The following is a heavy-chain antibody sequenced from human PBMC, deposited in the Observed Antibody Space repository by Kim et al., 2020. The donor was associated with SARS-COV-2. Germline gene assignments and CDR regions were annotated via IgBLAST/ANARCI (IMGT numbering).Heavy chain of an antibody. CDR3: ARDRGYSGYDYGAYFDY. Sequence: GGSLRLSCAASGFTFSSYAMHWVRQAPGKGLEWVAVISYDGSNKYYADSVKGRFTISRDNSKNTLDLQMNSLRAEDTAVYYCARDRGYSGYDYGAYFDYWGQGTLVTVSS. J-gene: IGHJ4*03. CDR1: GFTFSSYA. V-gene: IGHV3-30*04. D-gene: IGHD5-12*01. CDR2: ISYDGSNK.